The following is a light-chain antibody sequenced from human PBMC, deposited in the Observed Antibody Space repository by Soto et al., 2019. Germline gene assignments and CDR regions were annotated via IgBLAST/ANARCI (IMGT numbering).Light chain of an antibody. Sequence: QSVLTQPPSVSGAPGQRVTISCTGSSSNIGAGYDVYWYQQLPGTAPKLLLYGNTNRPSGVPDRFPGSKSGTSASLAITGLQAEDEADYCCQSYDSSLSGYVFGTGTKLTVL. J-gene: IGLJ1*01. CDR1: SSNIGAGYD. CDR2: GNT. CDR3: QSYDSSLSGYV. V-gene: IGLV1-40*01.